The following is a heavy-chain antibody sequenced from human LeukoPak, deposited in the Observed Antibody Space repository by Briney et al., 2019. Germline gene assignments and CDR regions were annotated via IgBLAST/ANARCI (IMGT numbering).Heavy chain of an antibody. J-gene: IGHJ4*02. D-gene: IGHD6-19*01. V-gene: IGHV4-59*08. Sequence: SETLSLTCTVSGGSISSYYWSWIRQPPGKGLEWIGYIYYSGSTNYNPSLKSRVTISVDTSKNQFSLKLSSVTAADTAVYYCVGAVAGKFDYWGQGTLVTVSS. CDR1: GGSISSYY. CDR3: VGAVAGKFDY. CDR2: IYYSGST.